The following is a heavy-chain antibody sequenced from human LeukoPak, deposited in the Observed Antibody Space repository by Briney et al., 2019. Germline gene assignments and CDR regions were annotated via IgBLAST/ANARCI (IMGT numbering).Heavy chain of an antibody. D-gene: IGHD3-10*01. CDR2: ISSSGSTI. CDR3: ARGLWFGEPYFDY. CDR1: GFTFSSYE. J-gene: IGHJ4*02. Sequence: PGGSLRLSCAASGFTFSSYEMNWVRQAPGKGLEWVSYISSSGSTIYYADSVKGRFTISRDNAKNSLYLQMNSLRAEDTAAYYCARGLWFGEPYFDYWGQGTLVTVSS. V-gene: IGHV3-48*03.